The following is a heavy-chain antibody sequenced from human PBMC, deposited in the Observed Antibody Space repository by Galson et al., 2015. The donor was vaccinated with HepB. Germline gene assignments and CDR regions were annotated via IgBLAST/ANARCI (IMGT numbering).Heavy chain of an antibody. Sequence: SLRLSCAASGFTFSGSAMHWVRQASGKGLEWVGRIRSKANSYATAYAASVKGRFTISRDDSKNTAYLQMNSLKTEDTAVYYCTRRGGRGDLGISDYWGQGTLVTVSS. CDR3: TRRGGRGDLGISDY. CDR2: IRSKANSYAT. J-gene: IGHJ4*02. D-gene: IGHD3-16*01. V-gene: IGHV3-73*01. CDR1: GFTFSGSA.